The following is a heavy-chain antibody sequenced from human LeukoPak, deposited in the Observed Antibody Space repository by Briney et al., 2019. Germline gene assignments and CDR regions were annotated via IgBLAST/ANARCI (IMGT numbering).Heavy chain of an antibody. V-gene: IGHV3-53*01. CDR2: IYSGGST. D-gene: IGHD2-15*01. CDR1: GFTVSSNY. J-gene: IGHJ4*02. Sequence: PGGSLRLSCAASGFTVSSNYMSWVRQAPGKGLEWVSVIYSGGSTDYADSVKGRFTISRDNSKNTLYLQMNSLRVEDTAVYYCARSSGGPSMTDYWGQGTLVTVSS. CDR3: ARSSGGPSMTDY.